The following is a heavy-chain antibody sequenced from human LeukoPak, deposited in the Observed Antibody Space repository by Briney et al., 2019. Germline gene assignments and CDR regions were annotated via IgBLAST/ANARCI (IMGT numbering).Heavy chain of an antibody. CDR2: INQDGSEK. CDR3: ARGGITIFGVVSYMDV. CDR1: GFTLRTYG. D-gene: IGHD3-3*01. J-gene: IGHJ6*03. Sequence: PGGSLRLSCAGSGFTLRTYGMHWVRQAPGKGLEWVANINQDGSEKYYVDSVRGRFAISRDNAKNSLYLQMNSLRAEDTALYYCARGGITIFGVVSYMDVWGKGTTVTVSS. V-gene: IGHV3-7*03.